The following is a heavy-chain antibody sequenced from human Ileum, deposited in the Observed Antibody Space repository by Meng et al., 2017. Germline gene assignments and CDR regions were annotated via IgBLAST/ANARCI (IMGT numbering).Heavy chain of an antibody. Sequence: GESLKISCAASGFTFSSYEMNWVRQAPGKGLEWVSYISSSGSTTYYADSVKGRFTISRDNAKNSLYLQMNSLRAEDTAVYYCGGGHSSGYYPIDYWGQGTLATVSS. CDR3: GGGHSSGYYPIDY. J-gene: IGHJ4*02. CDR1: GFTFSSYE. CDR2: ISSSGSTT. D-gene: IGHD3-22*01. V-gene: IGHV3-48*03.